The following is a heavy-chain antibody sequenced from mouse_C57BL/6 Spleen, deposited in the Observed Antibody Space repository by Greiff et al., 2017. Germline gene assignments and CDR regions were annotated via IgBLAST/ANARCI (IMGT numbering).Heavy chain of an antibody. Sequence: EVQLVESGPGMVKPSQSLSLTCTVTGYSITSGYDWHWIRHFPGNKLEWMGYISYSGSTNYNPSLKSRISITHDTSKNHFFLKLNSVTTEDTATYYCARSTVGGYAMDYWGQGTSVTVSS. CDR2: ISYSGST. D-gene: IGHD1-1*01. J-gene: IGHJ4*01. V-gene: IGHV3-1*01. CDR3: ARSTVGGYAMDY. CDR1: GYSITSGYD.